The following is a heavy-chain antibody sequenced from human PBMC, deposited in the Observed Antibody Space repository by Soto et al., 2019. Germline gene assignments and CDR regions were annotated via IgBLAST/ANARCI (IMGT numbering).Heavy chain of an antibody. V-gene: IGHV2-5*02. CDR2: IYWDDDK. J-gene: IGHJ3*02. CDR1: GFSLSTTGVG. Sequence: QITLKESGPTLVKPTQTLPLTCTFSGFSLSTTGVGVGWIRQPPGKALEWLALIYWDDDKRYSPSLKSRLTIPRDPSKDQVVLTMTNMDPVDTATYFCADSYCSGGSCSGLGAFDIWGQGTLVTVSS. D-gene: IGHD2-15*01. CDR3: ADSYCSGGSCSGLGAFDI.